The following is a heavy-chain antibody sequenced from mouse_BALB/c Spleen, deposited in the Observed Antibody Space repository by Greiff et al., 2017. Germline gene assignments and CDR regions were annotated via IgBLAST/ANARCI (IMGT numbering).Heavy chain of an antibody. CDR2: INPSTGYT. CDR3: ARCDPYAMDY. V-gene: IGHV1-7*01. Sequence: QVQLQQSGAELAKPGASVKMSCKASGYTFTSYWMHWVKQRPGQGLEWIGYINPSTGYTEYNQKFKDKATLTADKSSSTAYMQLSSLTSEDSAVYYCARCDPYAMDYLGQGTSVTVSS. J-gene: IGHJ4*01. CDR1: GYTFTSYW. D-gene: IGHD2-13*01.